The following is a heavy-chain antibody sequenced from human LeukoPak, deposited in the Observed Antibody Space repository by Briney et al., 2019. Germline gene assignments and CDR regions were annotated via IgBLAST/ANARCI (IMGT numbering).Heavy chain of an antibody. D-gene: IGHD3-16*02. V-gene: IGHV3-33*01. CDR3: ARSRRVGGVIVLFDY. CDR2: IWYDGSNK. CDR1: GFTFSSYG. J-gene: IGHJ4*02. Sequence: GGSLRLSCAASGFTFSSYGMHWVRQAPGKGLEWVAVIWYDGSNKYSADSVKGRFTISRDNSKNTLYLQMNSLRAEDTAAYYCARSRRVGGVIVLFDYWGQGTLVTVSS.